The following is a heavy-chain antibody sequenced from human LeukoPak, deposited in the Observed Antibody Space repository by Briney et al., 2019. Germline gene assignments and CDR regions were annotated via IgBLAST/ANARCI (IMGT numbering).Heavy chain of an antibody. CDR2: INHSGGT. CDR1: GGSFSGYY. V-gene: IGHV4-34*01. CDR3: ARGQGITIFGVASRSYYMDV. Sequence: KSSETLSLTCAVYGGSFSGYYWSWIRQPPGKGLEWIGEINHSGGTNYNPSLKSRVTISVDTSKNQFSLKLSSVTAADTAVHYCARGQGITIFGVASRSYYMDVWGKGTTVTVSS. D-gene: IGHD3-3*01. J-gene: IGHJ6*03.